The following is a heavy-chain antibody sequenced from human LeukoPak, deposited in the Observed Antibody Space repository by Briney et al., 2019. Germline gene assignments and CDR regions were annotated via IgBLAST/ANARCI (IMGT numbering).Heavy chain of an antibody. Sequence: PGGSLRLSCAASGFTFSDDYMSWIRQAPGKGLEWVSYISSSSSYTNYADSVKGRFTISRDNAKNSLYLQMSSLRAEDTAVYYCAKGGYQYYFDYWGQGTLVTVSS. CDR1: GFTFSDDY. J-gene: IGHJ4*02. V-gene: IGHV3-11*03. CDR2: ISSSSSYT. D-gene: IGHD5-12*01. CDR3: AKGGYQYYFDY.